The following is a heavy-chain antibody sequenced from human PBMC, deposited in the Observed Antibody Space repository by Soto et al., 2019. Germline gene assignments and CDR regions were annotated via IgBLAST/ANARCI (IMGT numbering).Heavy chain of an antibody. CDR1: GXTLTNEK. V-gene: IGHV3-21*06. Sequence: GSLRLSCTVLGXTLTNEKMNWVRQAPGKGLEWVSSISSSSTFINYADSVKGRLTISRDNDKGLLYLQMNSLRHEDTAVHYSARDPPLSMIVVVGVDDFWGQGTLATVSS. D-gene: IGHD3-22*01. CDR2: ISSSSTFI. J-gene: IGHJ4*02. CDR3: ARDPPLSMIVVVGVDDF.